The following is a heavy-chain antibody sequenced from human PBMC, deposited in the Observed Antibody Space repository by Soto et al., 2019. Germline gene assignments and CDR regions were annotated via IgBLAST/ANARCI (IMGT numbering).Heavy chain of an antibody. CDR1: GYTFTCYA. CDR3: AREASHRMIVVVITTGTFDY. J-gene: IGHJ4*02. CDR2: INAGNGNT. Sequence: ASVKVSCKASGYTFTCYAMHWVRQAPGQRLEWMGWINAGNGNTKYSQKFQGRVTITRDTSASTAYMELSSLRSEDTAVYYCAREASHRMIVVVITTGTFDYWGQGTLVTVSS. V-gene: IGHV1-3*01. D-gene: IGHD3-22*01.